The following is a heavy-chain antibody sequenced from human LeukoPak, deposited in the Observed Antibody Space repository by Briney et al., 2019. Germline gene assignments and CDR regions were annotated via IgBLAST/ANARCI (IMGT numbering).Heavy chain of an antibody. J-gene: IGHJ4*02. CDR1: GDTFTSYY. D-gene: IGHD6-13*01. V-gene: IGHV1-46*01. CDR2: INPGGGST. Sequence: GASVKVSCKASGDTFTSYYMHWVRQAPGQGLEWMGIINPGGGSTSYAQKFQGRVTMTRNTSTSTIYMDLSSLRSEDTVVYYCARGSYTSSWSEFWYWGQGTLVTVSS. CDR3: ARGSYTSSWSEFWY.